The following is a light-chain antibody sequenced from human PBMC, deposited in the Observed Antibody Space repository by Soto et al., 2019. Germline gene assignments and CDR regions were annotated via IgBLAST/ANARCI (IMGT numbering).Light chain of an antibody. V-gene: IGLV2-14*01. J-gene: IGLJ2*01. Sequence: QSALTQPASVAGSPGQSITISCSGTSSDVGGYNYVSWYQQHPDKAPKLMIHDVTNRPSGVSNRFSGSKSGNTASLTISGLQAEDEADYYCGSYTSSGTVIFGGGTKLTVL. CDR3: GSYTSSGTVI. CDR2: DVT. CDR1: SSDVGGYNY.